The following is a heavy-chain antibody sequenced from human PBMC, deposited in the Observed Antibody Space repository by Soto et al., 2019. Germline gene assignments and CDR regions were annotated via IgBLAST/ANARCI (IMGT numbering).Heavy chain of an antibody. V-gene: IGHV1-2*02. CDR2: MNLYSGAT. D-gene: IGHD3-3*01. CDR1: GYTFTGYY. Sequence: ASVKVSCKASGYTFTGYYIHWVRQAPGQGLEWMGWMNLYSGATTYAQKFQGGFTMTRDTSISTAYMELSRLRSDDTAVYYCARGVWSGSYVGADAFDMWGPGIIVSVSS. J-gene: IGHJ3*02. CDR3: ARGVWSGSYVGADAFDM.